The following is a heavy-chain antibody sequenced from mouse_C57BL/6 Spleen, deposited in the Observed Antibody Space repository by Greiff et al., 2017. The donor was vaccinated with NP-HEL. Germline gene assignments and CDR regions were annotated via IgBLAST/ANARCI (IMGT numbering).Heavy chain of an antibody. V-gene: IGHV5-4*01. CDR1: GFTFSSYT. D-gene: IGHD2-5*01. Sequence: DVHLVESGGGLVKPGGSLKLSCAASGFTFSSYTMSWVRQTPEKRLEWVATISDGGSYTYYPDNVKGRFTISRDNAKNNLYLQMSHLKSEDTAMYYCARDPYSNYGYAMDYWGQGTSVTVSS. CDR2: ISDGGSYT. J-gene: IGHJ4*01. CDR3: ARDPYSNYGYAMDY.